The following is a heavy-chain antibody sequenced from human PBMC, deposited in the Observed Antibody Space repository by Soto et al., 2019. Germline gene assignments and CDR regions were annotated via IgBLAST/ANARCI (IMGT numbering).Heavy chain of an antibody. D-gene: IGHD5-18*01. CDR1: GGSISSGGYS. Sequence: QLQLQESGSGLVKPSQTLSLTCAVSGGSISSGGYSWSWIRQPPGKGLEWIGYIYHSGSTYYNPSLKSRVTISVDRSKNQFSLKLSSVTAADTAVYYCARGGTARGYSYGFLGLSFDYWGQGTLVTVSS. CDR3: ARGGTARGYSYGFLGLSFDY. CDR2: IYHSGST. J-gene: IGHJ4*02. V-gene: IGHV4-30-2*01.